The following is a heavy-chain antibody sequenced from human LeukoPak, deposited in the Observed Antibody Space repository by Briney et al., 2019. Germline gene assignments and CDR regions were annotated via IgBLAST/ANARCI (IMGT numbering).Heavy chain of an antibody. CDR1: GFTFSNYA. J-gene: IGHJ4*02. CDR3: AKRPQVTTSPFDY. Sequence: VGSPRLSCAASGFTFSNYAMSWARQAPGRGLEWVAAISGGGENTYYVDSVKGRFTISRDNSKNTLYLQMNSLRAEDTAVYYCAKRPQVTTSPFDYWGQGTLVTVSS. V-gene: IGHV3-23*01. D-gene: IGHD4-17*01. CDR2: ISGGGENT.